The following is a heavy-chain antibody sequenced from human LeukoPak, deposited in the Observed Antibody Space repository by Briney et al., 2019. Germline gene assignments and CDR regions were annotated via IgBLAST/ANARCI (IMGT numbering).Heavy chain of an antibody. J-gene: IGHJ5*02. CDR1: GFAFSDYS. CDR3: ARDPSSGWYLKGWFDP. D-gene: IGHD6-19*01. V-gene: IGHV3-48*03. Sequence: GGSLRLSCAASGFAFSDYSMNWVRQATGKGLEWVSYISSIGATIYYADSVKGRFTISRDNAKNSLYLQMNSLRAEDTAVYYCARDPSSGWYLKGWFDPWGQGTLVTVSS. CDR2: ISSIGATI.